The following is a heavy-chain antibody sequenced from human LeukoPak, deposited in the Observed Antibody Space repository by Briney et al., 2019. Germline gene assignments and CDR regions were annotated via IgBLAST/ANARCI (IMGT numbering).Heavy chain of an antibody. CDR3: ARDPQYYYDSSGHSDY. CDR1: GFTFSSYA. Sequence: SGGSLRLSCAASGFTFSSYAMSGVRQAPGKGLEWVSAISGSGGSTYYADSVKGRFTISRDNSKNTLYLQMNSLRAEDTAVYYCARDPQYYYDSSGHSDYWGQGTLVTVPS. CDR2: ISGSGGST. V-gene: IGHV3-23*01. J-gene: IGHJ4*02. D-gene: IGHD3-22*01.